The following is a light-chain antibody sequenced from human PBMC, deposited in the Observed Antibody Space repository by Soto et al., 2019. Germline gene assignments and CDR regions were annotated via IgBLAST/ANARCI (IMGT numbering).Light chain of an antibody. Sequence: EIVMTQSPATLSVSPGERATLSCRASQSVSSNLAWYQQKPGQAPRLLIYDASNRATGIPARFSGSGSGTDFTLTISSLQPEDFATYYCQQSYSTPRTFGQGTKVDI. J-gene: IGKJ1*01. V-gene: IGKV3-15*01. CDR1: QSVSSN. CDR2: DAS. CDR3: QQSYSTPRT.